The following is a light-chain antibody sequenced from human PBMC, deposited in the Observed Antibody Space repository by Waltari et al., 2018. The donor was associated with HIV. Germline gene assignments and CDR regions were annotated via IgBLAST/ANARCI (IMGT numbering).Light chain of an antibody. CDR2: QDN. V-gene: IGLV3-1*01. CDR3: QAWGSTTSGV. CDR1: ELGDKY. Sequence: SYEVTQPPSVAVSPGQTASITCSGYELGDKYTCWYQQKPGQSPLLVIYQDNKRPSGIPERVSGSSSGHTATLTVCGTLPMDEADYYCQAWGSTTSGVFGRGTKLTVL. J-gene: IGLJ2*01.